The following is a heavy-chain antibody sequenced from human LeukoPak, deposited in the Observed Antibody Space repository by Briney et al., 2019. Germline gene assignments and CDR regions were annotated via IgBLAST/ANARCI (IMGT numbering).Heavy chain of an antibody. J-gene: IGHJ4*02. D-gene: IGHD5-12*01. CDR2: ISGSGGST. Sequence: PGGSLRLSCAASGFTFSSYAMSWVRQAPGKGLEWVSAISGSGGSTYYADSVKGRFTISRDNSKNTLYLQMNSLRAEDTAVYYCARAPRGVATMYYFDYWGQGTLDTVSS. V-gene: IGHV3-23*01. CDR3: ARAPRGVATMYYFDY. CDR1: GFTFSSYA.